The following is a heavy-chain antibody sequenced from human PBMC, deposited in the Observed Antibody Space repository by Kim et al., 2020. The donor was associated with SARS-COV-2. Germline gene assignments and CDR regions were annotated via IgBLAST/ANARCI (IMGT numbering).Heavy chain of an antibody. CDR1: SFSFSKAW. D-gene: IGHD3-16*01. CDR2: IKSKTDAAKI. V-gene: IGHV3-15*01. Sequence: GGSLRLSCAASSFSFSKAWMSWVRQAPGKGLEWLGRIKSKTDAAKIAYAAPVKGRFTMSRDDSKNTLYMQMNSLKSEDTAVYYCITGDYYDRGTYSMAFHLWGQGTRLTVSS. J-gene: IGHJ3*01. CDR3: ITGDYYDRGTYSMAFHL.